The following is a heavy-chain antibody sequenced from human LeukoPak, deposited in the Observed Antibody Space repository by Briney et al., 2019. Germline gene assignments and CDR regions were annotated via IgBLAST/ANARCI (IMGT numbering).Heavy chain of an antibody. V-gene: IGHV1-2*06. CDR3: ARERIAVADY. D-gene: IGHD6-19*01. Sequence: ASVTVSFKSSGYTFTGYYMHWVRQAPGQGLEGMGRINPNSGGTNYAQKLQARVTITIDTSISTAYMELSRLRSDDTAVYYCARERIAVADYWGQGTLVTVSS. CDR2: INPNSGGT. CDR1: GYTFTGYY. J-gene: IGHJ4*02.